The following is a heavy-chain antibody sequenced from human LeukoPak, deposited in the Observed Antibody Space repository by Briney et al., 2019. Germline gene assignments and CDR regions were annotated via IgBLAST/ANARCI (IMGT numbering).Heavy chain of an antibody. J-gene: IGHJ3*02. CDR2: ISSSSSYK. CDR3: AGPNPLHYSGSGTYSGYHFDI. CDR1: GFTFSTFS. V-gene: IGHV3-21*01. D-gene: IGHD3-10*01. Sequence: GGSLRLSCTVSGFTFSTFSMNWVRQAPGKGLEWVSSISSSSSYKYYADSVKGRFTISRDNAKGSLYLQMNSLRAEDTAVYYCAGPNPLHYSGSGTYSGYHFDIWGQGTMVTVSS.